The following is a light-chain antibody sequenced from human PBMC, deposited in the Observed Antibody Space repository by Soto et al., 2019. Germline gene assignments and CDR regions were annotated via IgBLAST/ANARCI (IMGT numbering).Light chain of an antibody. CDR2: DAS. CDR1: QRIDRY. Sequence: DIQMTQSPSTLSGSVGDRVTVTCRASQRIDRYLAWYQQKPGKAPKLLVYDASTLEGGVPSSFSGSGSATEFILTISSLQPDDFATYYCQQYKDGAWTFGQGTRVEIK. CDR3: QQYKDGAWT. V-gene: IGKV1-5*01. J-gene: IGKJ1*01.